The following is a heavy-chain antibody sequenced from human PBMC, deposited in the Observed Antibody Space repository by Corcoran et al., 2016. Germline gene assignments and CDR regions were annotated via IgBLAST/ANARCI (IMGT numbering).Heavy chain of an antibody. J-gene: IGHJ6*02. CDR1: GFTFSNAW. D-gene: IGHD3-3*01. V-gene: IGHV3-15*07. Sequence: EVQLVESGGGLVKPGGSLRLSCAASGFTFSNAWMNWVRQAPGKGLEWVGRIKSKTDGGTTDYAAPVKGRFSISRDDSKNTLYLQMNSLKTENTAVYYCARDGGGRFWSGYYYYGMDVWGQGTTVTVSS. CDR2: IKSKTDGGTT. CDR3: ARDGGGRFWSGYYYYGMDV.